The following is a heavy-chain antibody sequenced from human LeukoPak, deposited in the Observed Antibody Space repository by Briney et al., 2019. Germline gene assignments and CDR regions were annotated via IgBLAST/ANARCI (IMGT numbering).Heavy chain of an antibody. Sequence: GGSLRHSCAASGFTVSSNYMSWVRQAPGKGLEWLSVIYSGGSTDYADYVKGRFTISRDNSKNTLYLQMNSLGAEDTAVYYCARDGGDYYDSSGYPFHHWGHGTLVTVSS. D-gene: IGHD3-22*01. J-gene: IGHJ1*01. CDR2: IYSGGST. CDR1: GFTVSSNY. V-gene: IGHV3-66*01. CDR3: ARDGGDYYDSSGYPFHH.